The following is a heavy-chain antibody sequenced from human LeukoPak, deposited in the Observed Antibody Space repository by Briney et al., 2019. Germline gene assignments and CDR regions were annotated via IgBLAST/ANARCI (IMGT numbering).Heavy chain of an antibody. J-gene: IGHJ4*02. CDR3: AKDIKQWLSGFDY. CDR2: ISGSGGNT. V-gene: IGHV3-23*01. Sequence: GGSLRLSCAASGFTFSSCAMSWVRQAPGDGLEWVSGISGSGGNTYYAGSVKGRFTISRDNSQNTLYLHTTSLRAEDSAIYYCAKDIKQWLSGFDYWGQGSLVTVSS. D-gene: IGHD6-19*01. CDR1: GFTFSSCA.